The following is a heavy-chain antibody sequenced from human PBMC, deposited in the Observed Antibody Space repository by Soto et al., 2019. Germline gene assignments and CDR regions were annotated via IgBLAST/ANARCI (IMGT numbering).Heavy chain of an antibody. CDR2: ISSYGVST. Sequence: EVQLVESGGGLVQPGGSLRLSCAASGFTFSSYAMHWFRQAPGKGLEYVSAISSYGVSTYYANSVKGRFTISRDNSKNTLYLQMGSLRAEDMAVYYCAREPDSSGYYYFDYWGQGTLVTVSS. J-gene: IGHJ4*02. D-gene: IGHD3-22*01. V-gene: IGHV3-64*01. CDR3: AREPDSSGYYYFDY. CDR1: GFTFSSYA.